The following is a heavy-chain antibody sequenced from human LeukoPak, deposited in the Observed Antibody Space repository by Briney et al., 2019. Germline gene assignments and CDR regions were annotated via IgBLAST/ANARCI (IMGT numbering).Heavy chain of an antibody. J-gene: IGHJ5*02. CDR2: FDPEDGET. CDR3: ATGGSDWYDWFDP. CDR1: GYTLTELS. D-gene: IGHD6-19*01. V-gene: IGHV1-24*01. Sequence: SVKVSCKVSGYTLTELSMHWVRQAPGKGLEWMGGFDPEDGETIYAQKFQGRVTMTEDTSTDTAYMELSSLRSEDTAVYYCATGGSDWYDWFDPWGQGTLVTVSS.